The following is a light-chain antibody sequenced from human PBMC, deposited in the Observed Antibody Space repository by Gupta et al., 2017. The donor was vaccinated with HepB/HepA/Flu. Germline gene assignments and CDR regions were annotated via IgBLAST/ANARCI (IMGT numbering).Light chain of an antibody. CDR1: SSNIGSHS. CDR2: RTD. Sequence: QYVLSQPPSASGTPGQRVTISCSGSSSNIGSHSVYWYQHLPGTAPKVLIYRTDQRPSGVPDRFSGSKSGTSASLAISGLRADDEADYYCAVWDDSLSCRVFGGGTKLTVL. V-gene: IGLV1-47*01. CDR3: AVWDDSLSCRV. J-gene: IGLJ3*02.